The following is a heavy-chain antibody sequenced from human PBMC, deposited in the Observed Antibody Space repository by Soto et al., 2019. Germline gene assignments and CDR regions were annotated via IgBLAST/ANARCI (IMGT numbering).Heavy chain of an antibody. CDR1: GYTFTSYG. CDR3: ARDITMVRGVIIHPYYFDY. J-gene: IGHJ4*02. V-gene: IGHV1-18*01. Sequence: QVQLVQSGAEVKKPGASVKVSCKASGYTFTSYGISWVRQAPGQGLEWMGWISAYNGNTNYAQKLQGSVTMTTDTSTSTAYMELRSLRSDDTAVYYCARDITMVRGVIIHPYYFDYWGQGTLVTVSS. D-gene: IGHD3-10*01. CDR2: ISAYNGNT.